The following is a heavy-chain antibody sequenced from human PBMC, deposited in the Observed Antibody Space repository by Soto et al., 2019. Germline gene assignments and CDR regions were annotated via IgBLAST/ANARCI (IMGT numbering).Heavy chain of an antibody. CDR1: GGSISSYY. D-gene: IGHD1-26*01. CDR2: IYYNVNT. CDR3: ARRYGSAIDY. J-gene: IGHJ4*02. Sequence: SETLSLTCTVSGGSISSYYWSWIRQPPGKGLEWIGYIYYNVNTNYNPSLKSRVTISVDTSKNQFSLKLSSVTAADTAVYYCARRYGSAIDYWDQGTLVTVSS. V-gene: IGHV4-59*08.